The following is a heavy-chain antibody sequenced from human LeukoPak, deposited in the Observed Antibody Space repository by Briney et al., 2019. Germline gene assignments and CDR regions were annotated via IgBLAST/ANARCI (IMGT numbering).Heavy chain of an antibody. CDR3: AAYYYDSSGYYYVGWFDP. D-gene: IGHD3-22*01. J-gene: IGHJ5*02. Sequence: SVKVSCKASGGTFSTYAITWVRQAPGQGLEWMGGIIPIFGTANYAQKFQGRVTITTDGSTSTAYMELSSLRSEDTAVYYCAAYYYDSSGYYYVGWFDPWGQGTLVTVSS. V-gene: IGHV1-69*05. CDR2: IIPIFGTA. CDR1: GGTFSTYA.